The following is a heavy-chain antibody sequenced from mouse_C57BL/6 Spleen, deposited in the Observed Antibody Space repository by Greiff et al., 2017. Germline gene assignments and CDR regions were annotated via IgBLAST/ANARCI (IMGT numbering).Heavy chain of an antibody. D-gene: IGHD1-1*01. J-gene: IGHJ3*01. CDR2: IDPSDSYT. CDR3: ARSYYYGSSYPFAY. Sequence: VQLQQPGAELVMPGASVKLSCKASGYTFTSYWMHWVKQRPGQGLEWIGEIDPSDSYTNYNQKFKGKSTLTVDKSSSTAYMQLSSLTSEDSAVYYCARSYYYGSSYPFAYWGQGTLVTVSA. V-gene: IGHV1-69*01. CDR1: GYTFTSYW.